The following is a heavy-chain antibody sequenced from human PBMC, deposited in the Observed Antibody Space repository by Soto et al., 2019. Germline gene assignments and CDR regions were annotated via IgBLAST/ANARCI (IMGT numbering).Heavy chain of an antibody. V-gene: IGHV3-72*01. Sequence: EVQLVESGGDLVQPGGSARLSCAASGFSVSGWYMDWVRQAPGKGLEWVARLKARSQNYATEYAASVKGRFTVSRHPSQNSIFLQMNSLKIEDTAVYYCAREGDARWLDSWGQGTLVTVS. CDR3: AREGDARWLDS. CDR1: GFSVSGWY. J-gene: IGHJ5*01. D-gene: IGHD1-26*01. CDR2: LKARSQNYAT.